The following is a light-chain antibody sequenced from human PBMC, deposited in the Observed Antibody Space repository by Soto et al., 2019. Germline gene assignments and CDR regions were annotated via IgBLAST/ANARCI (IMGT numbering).Light chain of an antibody. CDR2: QDS. CDR3: QAWDSSTSR. V-gene: IGLV3-1*01. J-gene: IGLJ1*01. Sequence: SYELTQPPSVSVSPGQTASITCSGDKLGDKYACWYQQKPGQSPVLVIYQDSKRPSGIPERFSGSNSGNTGTLTISGTQAMDEADYYCQAWDSSTSRFGTGTKLTVL. CDR1: KLGDKY.